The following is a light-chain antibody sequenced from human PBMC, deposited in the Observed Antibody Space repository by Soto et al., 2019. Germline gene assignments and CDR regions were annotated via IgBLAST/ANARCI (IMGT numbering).Light chain of an antibody. J-gene: IGKJ4*01. CDR3: QHDVTWPLT. CDR1: QTVGSN. CDR2: GAS. Sequence: IVLKQSPYTLSVTKGERATLSCRASQTVGSNLAWYQQKPGQAPRLLIYGASTRASDAPARFSGSGSVTEFALTISSLQSEDFAVYYCQHDVTWPLTFGRGSILEI. V-gene: IGKV3D-15*01.